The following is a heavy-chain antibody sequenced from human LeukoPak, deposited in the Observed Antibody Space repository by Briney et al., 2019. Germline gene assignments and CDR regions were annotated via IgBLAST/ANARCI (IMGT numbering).Heavy chain of an antibody. Sequence: QAGGSLRLSCAASGFTFSSYSMNWVRQAPGKGLEWVSYISSSSSTIYYADSVKGRFTISRDNAKNSLYLQMNSLRAEDTAVYYCARGTGTIFGVVIVQYFQHWGQGTLVTVSS. CDR1: GFTFSSYS. D-gene: IGHD3-3*01. V-gene: IGHV3-48*04. CDR2: ISSSSSTI. J-gene: IGHJ1*01. CDR3: ARGTGTIFGVVIVQYFQH.